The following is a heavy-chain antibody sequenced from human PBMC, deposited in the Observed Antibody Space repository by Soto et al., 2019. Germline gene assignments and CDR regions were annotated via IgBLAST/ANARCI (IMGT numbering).Heavy chain of an antibody. D-gene: IGHD3-10*01. CDR2: IYSGGST. V-gene: IGHV3-66*01. CDR3: ARVLLLWFGELPPAFDY. J-gene: IGHJ4*02. CDR1: GFTVSSNY. Sequence: GGSLRLSCAASGFTVSSNYMSWVRQAPGKGLEWVSVIYSGGSTYYADSVKGRFTISRDNSKNTLYLQMNSLRAEDTAVYYCARVLLLWFGELPPAFDYWGQGTLVTVSS.